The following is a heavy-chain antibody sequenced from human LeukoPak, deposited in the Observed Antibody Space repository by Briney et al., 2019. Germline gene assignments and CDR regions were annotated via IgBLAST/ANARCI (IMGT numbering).Heavy chain of an antibody. CDR2: IYYSGST. V-gene: IGHV4-61*08. CDR1: GGSVSSGDYC. Sequence: SETLSLTCTVSGGSVSSGDYCWSWIRQPPGKGLEWIGCIYYSGSTNYNPSLKSRVTISVDTSKNQFSLRLSSVTAADTAVYYCARVRRNDYYDSSGYYYRWFDPWGQGTLVTVSS. J-gene: IGHJ5*02. CDR3: ARVRRNDYYDSSGYYYRWFDP. D-gene: IGHD3-22*01.